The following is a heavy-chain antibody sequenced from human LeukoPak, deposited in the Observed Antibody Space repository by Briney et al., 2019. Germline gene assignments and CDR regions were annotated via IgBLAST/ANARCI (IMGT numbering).Heavy chain of an antibody. CDR2: INHSGST. Sequence: PSETLSLTCAVYGGSFSGYYWSWIRQPPGKGLEWIGEINHSGSTNYNPSLKSRVTISVDTSKNQFSLKLSSVTAADTAVYYCARGPLSSSYSGSHWGQGTLVTVSS. CDR1: GGSFSGYY. CDR3: ARGPLSSSYSGSH. V-gene: IGHV4-34*01. D-gene: IGHD1-26*01. J-gene: IGHJ4*02.